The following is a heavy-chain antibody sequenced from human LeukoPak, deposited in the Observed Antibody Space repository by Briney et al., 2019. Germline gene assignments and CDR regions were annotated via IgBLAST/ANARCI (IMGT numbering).Heavy chain of an antibody. CDR2: ISAYNGNT. V-gene: IGHV1-18*01. J-gene: IGHJ4*02. Sequence: ASVKVSCKASGYTFTSYGISWVRQAPGQGLEWMGWISAYNGNTNYAQKLQGRVTMTTDTSTSTAYMELRSLRSDDTAAYYCARDSCSSTSCSTDYWGQGTLVTVSS. D-gene: IGHD2-2*01. CDR3: ARDSCSSTSCSTDY. CDR1: GYTFTSYG.